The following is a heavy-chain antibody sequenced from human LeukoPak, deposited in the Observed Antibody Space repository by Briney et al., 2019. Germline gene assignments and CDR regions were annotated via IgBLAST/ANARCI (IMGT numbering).Heavy chain of an antibody. J-gene: IGHJ4*02. CDR1: GGTFSSYA. V-gene: IGHV1-69*05. CDR3: ARSSDCSSTSCYGGALNY. CDR2: IIPIFGTA. Sequence: SVKVSCKASGGTFSSYAISWVRQAPGQGLEWMGGIIPIFGTANYAQKFQGRVTITTDESTSTAYMELSSLRSDDTAVYYCARSSDCSSTSCYGGALNYWGQGTLVTVSS. D-gene: IGHD2-2*01.